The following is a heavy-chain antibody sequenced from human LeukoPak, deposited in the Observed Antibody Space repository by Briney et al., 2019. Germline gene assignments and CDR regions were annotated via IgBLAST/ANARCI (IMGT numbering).Heavy chain of an antibody. CDR3: ARDSGSYSYDY. CDR2: IYSGGST. J-gene: IGHJ4*02. Sequence: PGGSLRHSCAASGFTVSSNYMSWVRQAPGKGLEWVSVIYSGGSTYYADSVKGRFTISRDNSKNTLYLQMNSLRAEDTAVYYRARDSGSYSYDYWGQGTLVTVSS. D-gene: IGHD1-26*01. V-gene: IGHV3-66*02. CDR1: GFTVSSNY.